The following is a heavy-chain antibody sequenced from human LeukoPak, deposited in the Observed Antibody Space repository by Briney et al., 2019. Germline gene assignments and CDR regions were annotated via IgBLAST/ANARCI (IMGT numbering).Heavy chain of an antibody. CDR1: GFTFSSYS. Sequence: GGSLRLSCAASGFTFSSYSMNWVRQAPGKGLEWVSSISSSSSYIYYADSVKGRFTISRDNAKNSLYLQMNSLRAEDTAVYYCARGICSGGTCYSPGAFDFWGQGTMVTVSS. J-gene: IGHJ3*01. CDR3: ARGICSGGTCYSPGAFDF. CDR2: ISSSSSYI. V-gene: IGHV3-21*01. D-gene: IGHD2-15*01.